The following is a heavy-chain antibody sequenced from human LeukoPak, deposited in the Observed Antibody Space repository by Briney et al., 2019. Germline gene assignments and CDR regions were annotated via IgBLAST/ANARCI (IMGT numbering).Heavy chain of an antibody. J-gene: IGHJ3*02. CDR1: GFTFDDYA. D-gene: IGHD1-1*01. Sequence: PGGSLRLSCAASGFTFDDYAMHWVRQAPGKGLEWVSGISWNSGSIGYADSVKDRFTISRDNAKNSLYLQMNSLRAEDTALYYCAKDKSGMTPFDAFDIWGQGTMVTVSS. CDR2: ISWNSGSI. V-gene: IGHV3-9*01. CDR3: AKDKSGMTPFDAFDI.